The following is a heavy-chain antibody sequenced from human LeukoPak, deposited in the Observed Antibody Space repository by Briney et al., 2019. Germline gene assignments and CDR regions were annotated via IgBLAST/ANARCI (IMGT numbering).Heavy chain of an antibody. CDR1: GFTFSTYT. J-gene: IGHJ4*02. CDR2: ISSSSTYI. CDR3: ARDEVYGEQYYFDY. D-gene: IGHD4/OR15-4a*01. V-gene: IGHV3-21*01. Sequence: KPGGSLRLSCAASGFTFSTYTMNWVRQAPGKGLEWVSSISSSSTYIYYADSVKGRFTISRHNAKNSLYLQMNSMRAEDTAVYYRARDEVYGEQYYFDYWGQGTLVTVSS.